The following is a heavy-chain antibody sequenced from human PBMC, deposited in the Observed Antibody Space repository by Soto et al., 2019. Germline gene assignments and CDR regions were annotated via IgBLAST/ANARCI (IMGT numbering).Heavy chain of an antibody. CDR3: AHSEGSSCLWEN. J-gene: IGHJ4*02. CDR2: IYWDDDK. CDR1: GFSLTSPGMN. V-gene: IGHV2-5*02. Sequence: QVTLKESGPTVVKPRQTLTLTCTFSGFSLTSPGMNVGWIRQPPGKALEWLALIYWDDDKRYNPSLSSRLSISKDTSKNQVVLTLTSVDPVDTGTYYCAHSEGSSCLWENLGQGTLVTVSS. D-gene: IGHD6-13*01.